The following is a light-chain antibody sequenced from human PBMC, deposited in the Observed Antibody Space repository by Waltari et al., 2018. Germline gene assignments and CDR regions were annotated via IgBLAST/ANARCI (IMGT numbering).Light chain of an antibody. CDR1: HSKLGITF. CDR3: GTWDSTISTYV. CDR2: DDN. Sequence: QSVLTQPPSVSATTGQTVNIPCSGSHSKLGITFVSWDQHFPGTDPKPLIYDDNVRPSQIPDRFTGSQSGKSATLGITGLQAGDEADYYCGTWDSTISTYVYGTGTRLTVL. V-gene: IGLV1-51*01. J-gene: IGLJ1*01.